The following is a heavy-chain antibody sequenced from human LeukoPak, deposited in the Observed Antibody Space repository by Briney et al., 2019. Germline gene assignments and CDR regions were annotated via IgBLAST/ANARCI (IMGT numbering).Heavy chain of an antibody. D-gene: IGHD3-16*01. CDR2: INPNSGGT. V-gene: IGHV1-2*04. CDR1: GYTFTGYY. Sequence: ASVKVSCKASGYTFTGYYMHWVRQAPGQGLEWMGWINPNSGGTNYAQKFQGWVTMTRDTSISTAYMELSRLRSDDTAVYYCARSLRIPDAETYYDYVWGSADSTAFDYWGQGTLVTVSS. J-gene: IGHJ4*02. CDR3: ARSLRIPDAETYYDYVWGSADSTAFDY.